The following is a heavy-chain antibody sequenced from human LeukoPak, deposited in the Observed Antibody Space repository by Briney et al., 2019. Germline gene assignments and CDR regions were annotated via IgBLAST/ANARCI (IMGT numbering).Heavy chain of an antibody. Sequence: GGSLRLSCAASGFTFSNAWMSWVRQAPGKGLEWVGRIKSKTDGGTTDYAAPVKGRFTISRDDSKNTLYLQMNSLKTEDTAVYYCTTDFYLHPDSTYYYYYGMDVWGQGTTVTVSS. CDR2: IKSKTDGGTT. J-gene: IGHJ6*02. CDR1: GFTFSNAW. D-gene: IGHD2-21*02. V-gene: IGHV3-15*01. CDR3: TTDFYLHPDSTYYYYYGMDV.